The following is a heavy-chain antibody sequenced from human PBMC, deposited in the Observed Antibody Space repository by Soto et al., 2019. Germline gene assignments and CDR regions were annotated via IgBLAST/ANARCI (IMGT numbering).Heavy chain of an antibody. CDR2: ISGSGGST. J-gene: IGHJ6*02. CDR1: GFTFSSYA. D-gene: IGHD2-15*01. Sequence: GGSLRLSCAASGFTFSSYAMSWVRQAPGKGLEWVSAISGSGGSTYYADSVKGRFTISRDNSKNTLYLQMNSLRAEDTAVYYCAKGSGNVWVVAAREGYYYGMDVWGQGTTVTVSS. CDR3: AKGSGNVWVVAAREGYYYGMDV. V-gene: IGHV3-23*01.